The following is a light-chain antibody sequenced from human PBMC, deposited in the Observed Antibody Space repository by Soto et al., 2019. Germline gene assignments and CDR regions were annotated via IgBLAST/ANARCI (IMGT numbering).Light chain of an antibody. Sequence: EIVMTQSPATLSVSPGERATLSCRASQSLSSNVAWYQQKPGQVPRLLIYGASTRATGIPARFSGSRSGTEITLIISSLQSEDFAVYYCHQYNNWPFTFGPGTKVDIK. V-gene: IGKV3D-15*01. CDR1: QSLSSN. J-gene: IGKJ3*01. CDR3: HQYNNWPFT. CDR2: GAS.